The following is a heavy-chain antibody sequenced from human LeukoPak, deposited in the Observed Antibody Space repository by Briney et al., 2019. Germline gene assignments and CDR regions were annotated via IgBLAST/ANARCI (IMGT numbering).Heavy chain of an antibody. V-gene: IGHV3-7*01. CDR1: GFTFSSYA. J-gene: IGHJ6*02. Sequence: GGSLRLSCAASGFTFSSYAMSWVRQAPGKGLEWVANIKQDGSEKYYVDSVKGRFTISRDNAKNSLYLQMNSLRAEDTAVYYCAREGAHRHYGSGSYYNVAYYYYGMDVWGQGTTVTVSS. CDR3: AREGAHRHYGSGSYYNVAYYYYGMDV. CDR2: IKQDGSEK. D-gene: IGHD3-10*01.